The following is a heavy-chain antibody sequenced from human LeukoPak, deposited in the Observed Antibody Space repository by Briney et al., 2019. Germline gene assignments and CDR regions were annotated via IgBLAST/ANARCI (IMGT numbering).Heavy chain of an antibody. D-gene: IGHD3-22*01. V-gene: IGHV4-34*01. J-gene: IGHJ4*02. CDR3: ARGLDYYDSSGYRLPALGY. CDR1: GGSFSGYY. Sequence: PSETLSLTCAVYGGSFSGYYWSWIRQPPGKGLGWIGEINHSGTTNYNSSLKSRVTISVDRSKNQFSLKLSSVTATDTAVYYCARGLDYYDSSGYRLPALGYWGQGTLVTVSS. CDR2: INHSGTT.